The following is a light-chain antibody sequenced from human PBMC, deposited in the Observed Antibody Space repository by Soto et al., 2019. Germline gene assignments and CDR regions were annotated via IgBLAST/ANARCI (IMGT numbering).Light chain of an antibody. CDR3: QQYNTWHPKMA. J-gene: IGKJ1*01. V-gene: IGKV3-15*01. CDR1: QSVSSD. Sequence: VVTQSPATLSVFPGETATLSCRASQSVSSDLAWYQQRPGQAPRLLIYGASTRATGIPARFRGSGSGTDLRPPISSLQSEDFATYYCQQYNTWHPKMAFGRGTKVEIK. CDR2: GAS.